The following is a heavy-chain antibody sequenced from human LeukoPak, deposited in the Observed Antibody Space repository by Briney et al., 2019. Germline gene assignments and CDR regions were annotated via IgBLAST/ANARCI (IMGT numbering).Heavy chain of an antibody. CDR3: ARGNSGSYRDAFDI. V-gene: IGHV4-39*01. Sequence: SETLSLTCTVSGGSISSSSYYWGWIRQPPGKRLEWIGSIYYSGSTYYNPSLKSRVTISVDTSKNQFSLKLSSVTAADTAVYYCARGNSGSYRDAFDIWGQGTMVTVSS. D-gene: IGHD1-26*01. J-gene: IGHJ3*02. CDR2: IYYSGST. CDR1: GGSISSSSYY.